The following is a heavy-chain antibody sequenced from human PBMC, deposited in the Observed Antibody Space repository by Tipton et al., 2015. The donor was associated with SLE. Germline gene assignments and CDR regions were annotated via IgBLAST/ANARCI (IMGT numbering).Heavy chain of an antibody. J-gene: IGHJ4*02. CDR1: EYSISSGYF. V-gene: IGHV4-38-2*02. Sequence: TLSLTCSVSEYSISSGYFWGWIRQPPGKGLEWIGSIFHSGGTYYNPSLESRVTMSVDTSKNQFSLKLSSVTAADTAVYYCATAHYSEYDFDNWGQGTLVTVSS. CDR3: ATAHYSEYDFDN. CDR2: IFHSGGT. D-gene: IGHD4-17*01.